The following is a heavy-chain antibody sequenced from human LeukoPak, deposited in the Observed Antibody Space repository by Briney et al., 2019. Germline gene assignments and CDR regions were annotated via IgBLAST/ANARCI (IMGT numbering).Heavy chain of an antibody. V-gene: IGHV3-7*03. CDR1: GFPLSSHK. D-gene: IGHD3-10*01. Sequence: GGSLRLSLLPSGFPLSSHKIIWVPRPPGRGRGWVANIKQDGSEKYYVDSVKGRFTISRDNAKNSLYLQMNSLRAEDTAVYYCARDRGVATYYFDYWGQGTLVTVSS. J-gene: IGHJ4*02. CDR3: ARDRGVATYYFDY. CDR2: IKQDGSEK.